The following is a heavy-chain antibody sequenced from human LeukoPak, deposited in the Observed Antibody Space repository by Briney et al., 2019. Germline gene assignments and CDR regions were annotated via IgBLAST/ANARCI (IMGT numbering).Heavy chain of an antibody. CDR1: GFTFSGYW. V-gene: IGHV3-7*05. J-gene: IGHJ4*02. CDR2: IKEDGSEK. Sequence: GGSLRLSCAASGFTFSGYWMSWVRQAPGKGLEWVANIKEDGSEKYYVDSVKGRFTISRDNAKNSLYLQMNSLRAKDTAVYYCASPSVGWGQGTLVTVSS. D-gene: IGHD3-10*01. CDR3: ASPSVG.